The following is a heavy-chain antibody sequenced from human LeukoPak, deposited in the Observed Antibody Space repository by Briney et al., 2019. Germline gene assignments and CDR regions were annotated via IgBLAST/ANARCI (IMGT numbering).Heavy chain of an antibody. CDR1: GYTFTSYG. CDR2: MHPNGGDT. CDR3: ARHFGTGDNFDY. V-gene: IGHV1-8*02. D-gene: IGHD1-1*01. J-gene: IGHJ4*02. Sequence: GASVKVSCKASGYTFTSYGISWVRQAPGQGLEWMGWMHPNGGDTGYAQKFQGRVTMTRNTSISTAYMELSSLRPEDTAVYYCARHFGTGDNFDYWGQGTLLIVSS.